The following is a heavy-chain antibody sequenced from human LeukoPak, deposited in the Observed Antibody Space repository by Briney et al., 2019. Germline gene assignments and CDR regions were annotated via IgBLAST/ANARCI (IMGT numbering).Heavy chain of an antibody. CDR1: GFTFSSYS. J-gene: IGHJ4*02. CDR2: ISSSSSYI. Sequence: GGSLRLSCAASGFTFSSYSMNWVRQAPGKGLEWVSSISSSSSYIYYADSVKGRFTISRNNAKNSLYLQMNSLRAEDTAVYYCASSITMILLRYWGQGTLVTVSS. V-gene: IGHV3-21*01. CDR3: ASSITMILLRY. D-gene: IGHD3-22*01.